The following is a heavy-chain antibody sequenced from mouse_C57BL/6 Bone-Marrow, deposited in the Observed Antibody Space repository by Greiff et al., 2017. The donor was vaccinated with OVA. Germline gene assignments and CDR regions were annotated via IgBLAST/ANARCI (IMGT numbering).Heavy chain of an antibody. D-gene: IGHD1-1*01. V-gene: IGHV1-42*01. CDR2: INPSTGGT. CDR3: ARNYGSSPYWYFDV. Sequence: VQLQQSGPELVKPGASVKISCKASGYSFTGYYMNWVKQSPEKSLEWIGEINPSTGGTTYNQKFKAKATLTVDKSYSTAYMQLKSLTSEDSAVYYCARNYGSSPYWYFDVWGTGTTVTVSS. CDR1: GYSFTGYY. J-gene: IGHJ1*03.